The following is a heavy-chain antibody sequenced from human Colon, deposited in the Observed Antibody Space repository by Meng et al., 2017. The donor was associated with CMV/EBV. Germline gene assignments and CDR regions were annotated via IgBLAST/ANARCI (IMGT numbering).Heavy chain of an antibody. D-gene: IGHD2-2*01. CDR3: MRDLLPIRLIPAAQDY. J-gene: IGHJ4*02. CDR1: GFAFNIHA. CDR2: ISSSGKDE. V-gene: IGHV3-48*03. Sequence: GESLKISCAASGFAFNIHAMSWVRQAPGKGLEWISYISSSGKDEYYADSVKGRFTISRDNAKNSVSLQMNALKVEDTAVYYCMRDLLPIRLIPAAQDYWGQGTLVTVSS.